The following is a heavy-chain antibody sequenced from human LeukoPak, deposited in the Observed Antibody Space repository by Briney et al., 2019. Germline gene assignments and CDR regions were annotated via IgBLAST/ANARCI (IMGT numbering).Heavy chain of an antibody. CDR1: GFTFRSYS. J-gene: IGHJ3*02. CDR3: ARDHYGDYADAFDI. D-gene: IGHD4-17*01. V-gene: IGHV3-30-3*01. Sequence: GGSLRLSCAASGFTFRSYSIHWVRQAPGKGLEWVALISYDGINEYYADSVKGRFTISKDNSENTVYLQMNSLRAEDTAVYYCARDHYGDYADAFDIWGQGTKVTVSS. CDR2: ISYDGINE.